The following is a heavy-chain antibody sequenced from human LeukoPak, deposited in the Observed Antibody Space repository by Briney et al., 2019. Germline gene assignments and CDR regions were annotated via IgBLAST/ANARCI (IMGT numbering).Heavy chain of an antibody. Sequence: PGGSLRLSCAASGFTFSSYAMSWVRQAPGKGLEWVSAISGSGGSTYYADSEKGRFTISRDNSRNTLYLQMNSLRAEDTAVYYCAKDSSRLYYYYGMDVWGQGTTVTVSS. CDR2: ISGSGGST. J-gene: IGHJ6*02. CDR3: AKDSSRLYYYYGMDV. CDR1: GFTFSSYA. V-gene: IGHV3-23*01. D-gene: IGHD6-13*01.